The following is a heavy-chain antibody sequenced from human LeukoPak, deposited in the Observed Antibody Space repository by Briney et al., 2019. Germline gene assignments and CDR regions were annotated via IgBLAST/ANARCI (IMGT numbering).Heavy chain of an antibody. CDR2: ITGSGDNT. CDR3: AKGRGSSAYDAFDI. CDR1: GFTFNNCA. Sequence: GGSLRLSCAASGFTFNNCAMNWVRQAPGKGPEWVSVITGSGDNTYYADSMKGRFTISRDNSKNTLYLQMNSLRAEDTAVYYCAKGRGSSAYDAFDIWGQGTMVTVSS. D-gene: IGHD3-22*01. J-gene: IGHJ3*02. V-gene: IGHV3-23*01.